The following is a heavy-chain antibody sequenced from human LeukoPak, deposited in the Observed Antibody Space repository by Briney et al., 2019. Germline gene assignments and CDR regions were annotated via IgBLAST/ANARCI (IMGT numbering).Heavy chain of an antibody. D-gene: IGHD3-22*01. V-gene: IGHV4-39*07. CDR3: AREYYYDSSGYYPPHAFDI. CDR1: GDSISSYY. Sequence: SETLSLTCTVSGDSISSYYWGWIRQPPGKGLEWIGSIYYSGSTYYNPSLKSRVTISVDTSKKQFSLKLSSVTAADTAVYYCAREYYYDSSGYYPPHAFDIWGQGTMVTVSS. CDR2: IYYSGST. J-gene: IGHJ3*02.